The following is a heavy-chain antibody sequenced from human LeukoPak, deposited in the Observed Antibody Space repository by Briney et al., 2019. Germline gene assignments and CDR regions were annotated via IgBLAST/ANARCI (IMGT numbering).Heavy chain of an antibody. Sequence: PGGSLRLSCAASGFTFSRYSLNWVRQAPGKGLEWVSYIGGSSSTIHYAHSVKGRFTISRDNAKNSLFLQMTSLRDDDTAVYYCARDSAHSFDFWGQGTLVTVSS. J-gene: IGHJ4*02. CDR1: GFTFSRYS. CDR3: ARDSAHSFDF. V-gene: IGHV3-48*02. CDR2: IGGSSSTI.